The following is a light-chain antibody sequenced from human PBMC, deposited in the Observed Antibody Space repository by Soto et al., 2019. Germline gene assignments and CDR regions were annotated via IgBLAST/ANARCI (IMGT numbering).Light chain of an antibody. V-gene: IGKV1-39*01. J-gene: IGKJ2*01. CDR3: QQSYRTPPT. CDR2: IAS. CDR1: QSISSY. Sequence: DIQMTQSPSSLSASVGDRVTITCRASQSISSYLNWYQQKPGKAPNLLIYIASTLQSGVPSRFSGSGSGTDFTLTISSLQPEDFATYYCQQSYRTPPTFGQGTKLEIK.